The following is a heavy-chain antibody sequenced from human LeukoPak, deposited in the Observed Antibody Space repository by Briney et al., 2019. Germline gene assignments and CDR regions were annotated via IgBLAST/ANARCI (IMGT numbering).Heavy chain of an antibody. CDR3: ARLYCSSTSCYYFDY. J-gene: IGHJ4*02. Sequence: GESLKISCKGSGYSFTSYWIGWVRQMPGKGLDWMGIIYPGDSDTRYSPSFQGQVTISADKSISTAYLQWSSLKASDTAMYYCARLYCSSTSCYYFDYWGQGTLVTVSS. D-gene: IGHD2-2*01. CDR1: GYSFTSYW. CDR2: IYPGDSDT. V-gene: IGHV5-51*01.